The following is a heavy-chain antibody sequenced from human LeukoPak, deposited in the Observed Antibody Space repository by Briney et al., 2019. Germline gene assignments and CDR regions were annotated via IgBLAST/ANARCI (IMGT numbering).Heavy chain of an antibody. D-gene: IGHD2-2*01. CDR3: ARHLGYCSSTSRSYFDY. CDR1: GFTFSSYE. CDR2: ISSSGSTI. Sequence: GGSLRLSCAASGFTFSSYEMNWVRQAPGKGLEWVSYISSSGSTIYYADSVKGRFTISRDNAKNSLYLQMNSLRAEDTAVYYCARHLGYCSSTSRSYFDYWGQGTLVTVSS. J-gene: IGHJ4*02. V-gene: IGHV3-48*03.